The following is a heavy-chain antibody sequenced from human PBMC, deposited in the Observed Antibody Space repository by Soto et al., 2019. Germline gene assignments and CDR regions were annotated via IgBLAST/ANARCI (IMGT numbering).Heavy chain of an antibody. CDR3: VHTYIYWHWYFDL. CDR1: GLTFSSYC. CDR2: ITSDGIDT. V-gene: IGHV3-74*01. J-gene: IGHJ2*01. Sequence: PGGSLRLSCAASGLTFSSYCLHWVRQAPGKGLVWVSRITSDGIDTAYADSVKGRFTISRDNAKNTLYLQMNSLRADDTAVYYCVHTYIYWHWYFDLWGRGTLVTVSS. D-gene: IGHD3-9*01.